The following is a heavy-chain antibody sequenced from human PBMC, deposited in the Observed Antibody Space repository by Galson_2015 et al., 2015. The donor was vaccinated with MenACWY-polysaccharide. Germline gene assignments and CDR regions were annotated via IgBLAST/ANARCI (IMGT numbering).Heavy chain of an antibody. Sequence: LSLTCTVSGGSISSYRWTWIRQPPEKGLEWIGYIYYTGTTKYNPSLTSRVTISVDTSKKYFSLKLSSVTAADTAVYYCAGLMAGSPFGWFDPWGQGTLVTVSS. D-gene: IGHD6-19*01. CDR3: AGLMAGSPFGWFDP. V-gene: IGHV4-59*01. J-gene: IGHJ5*02. CDR2: IYYTGTT. CDR1: GGSISSYR.